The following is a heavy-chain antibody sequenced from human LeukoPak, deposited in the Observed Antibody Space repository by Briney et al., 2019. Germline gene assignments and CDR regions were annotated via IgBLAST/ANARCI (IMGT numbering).Heavy chain of an antibody. CDR3: ARGAGGGSSLSDNWFDP. CDR2: IRYDGSNK. V-gene: IGHV3-30*02. J-gene: IGHJ5*02. D-gene: IGHD2-15*01. CDR1: GFTFSSYG. Sequence: GGSLRLSCAASGFTFSSYGMHWVRRAPGKGLEWVAFIRYDGSNKYYADSVKGRFTISRDNAKNSLYLQMNSLRAEDTAVYYCARGAGGGSSLSDNWFDPWGQGTLVTVSS.